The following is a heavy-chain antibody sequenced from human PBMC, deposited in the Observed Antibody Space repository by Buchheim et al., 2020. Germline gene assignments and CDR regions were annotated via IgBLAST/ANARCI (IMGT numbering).Heavy chain of an antibody. Sequence: EVQLLESGGGLVQPGGSLRLSCTASGFIFSNYAMSWVRQAPGKGLEWVSGIFCSGDSTYYADSVKGRFTISRDNSKHTLYLQMNSLRADDTAVYYCATARGYCSGGNCYYTDMFDPWGQGTL. CDR3: ATARGYCSGGNCYYTDMFDP. CDR1: GFIFSNYA. J-gene: IGHJ5*02. CDR2: IFCSGDST. V-gene: IGHV3-23*01. D-gene: IGHD2-15*01.